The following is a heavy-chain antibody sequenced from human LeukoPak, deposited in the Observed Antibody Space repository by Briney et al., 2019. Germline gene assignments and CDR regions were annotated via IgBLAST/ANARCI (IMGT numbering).Heavy chain of an antibody. CDR1: GFSFSSYW. J-gene: IGHJ4*02. CDR3: AKGPLRGTAAAIDY. D-gene: IGHD2-2*01. Sequence: GGSLRLSCAASGFSFSSYWMSWVRQAPGKGLEWVAIIKQDGSERYYVDSVKGRFTISRDNSRNSLYLQMDILRAEDTAVYYRAKGPLRGTAAAIDYWGQGTLVTVSS. CDR2: IKQDGSER. V-gene: IGHV3-7*01.